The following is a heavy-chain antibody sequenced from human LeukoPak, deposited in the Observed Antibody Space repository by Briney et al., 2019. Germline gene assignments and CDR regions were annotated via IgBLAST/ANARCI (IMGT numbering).Heavy chain of an antibody. CDR1: GGTFSSYA. J-gene: IGHJ6*02. D-gene: IGHD5-18*01. CDR2: IIPILGIA. V-gene: IGHV1-69*04. Sequence: SVKVSCKASGGTFSSYAIGWVRQAPGQGLEWMGRIIPILGIANYAQKFQGRVTITADKSTSTAYMELSSLRSEDTAVYYCARSLSSGYSYDYYYYGMDVWGQGTTVTVSS. CDR3: ARSLSSGYSYDYYYYGMDV.